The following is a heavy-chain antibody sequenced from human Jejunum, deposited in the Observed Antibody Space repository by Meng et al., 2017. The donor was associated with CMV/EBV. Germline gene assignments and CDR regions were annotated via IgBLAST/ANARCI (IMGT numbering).Heavy chain of an antibody. D-gene: IGHD3-3*01. J-gene: IGHJ4*02. CDR2: IYYFWRGT. CDR3: ARLLWSGDVCFDY. Sequence: GSIDTGGIFWRSIRQRPGKGLESIGNIYYFWRGTNYCPSFKSRVTISMDTSKNQFSLKLTSVTAADTAIYYCARLLWSGDVCFDYWGQGTLVTVSS. V-gene: IGHV4-31*02. CDR1: GSIDTGGIF.